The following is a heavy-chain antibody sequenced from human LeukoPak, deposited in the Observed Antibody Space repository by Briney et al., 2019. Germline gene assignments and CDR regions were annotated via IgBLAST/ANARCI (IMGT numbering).Heavy chain of an antibody. CDR3: ARGYCTNGVCYVRVNWFDP. Sequence: PSETLSLTCTVSGGSISSYYWSWIRQPPGKGLEWIGYIYYSGSTNYNPSLKSRVTISVDTSKNQFSLKLSSVTAADTAVYYCARGYCTNGVCYVRVNWFDPWGQGTLVTVSS. V-gene: IGHV4-59*12. CDR1: GGSISSYY. D-gene: IGHD2-8*01. J-gene: IGHJ5*02. CDR2: IYYSGST.